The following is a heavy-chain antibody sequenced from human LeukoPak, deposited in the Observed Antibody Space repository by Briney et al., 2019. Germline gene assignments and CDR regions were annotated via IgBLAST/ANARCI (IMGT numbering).Heavy chain of an antibody. Sequence: GASVKVSCKASGYTFTNYGINWVRQAPGQGLEWMGWISAYNGNTNYAQKLQGRVTMTTDTSTSTAYMELRSLRSDDTAVYYCARDLDQYSGRSGGFGHDFWGQGTLVTVSS. V-gene: IGHV1-18*01. CDR1: GYTFTNYG. J-gene: IGHJ4*02. CDR2: ISAYNGNT. D-gene: IGHD1-26*01. CDR3: ARDLDQYSGRSGGFGHDF.